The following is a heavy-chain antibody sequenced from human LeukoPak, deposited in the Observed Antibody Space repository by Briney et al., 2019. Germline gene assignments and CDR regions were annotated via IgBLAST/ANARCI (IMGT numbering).Heavy chain of an antibody. D-gene: IGHD3-3*01. CDR2: FDPQDGKR. V-gene: IGHV1-24*01. Sequence: ASVKVSCKVSGFTLSDLSIHWVRQAPGKGVEWMGGFDPQDGKRIYAQNFQGRLTVTEDTSTDTAYMELSSLGSEDTAIYSCATYHFDFWSGYLDYWGQGSLVTVSS. J-gene: IGHJ4*02. CDR1: GFTLSDLS. CDR3: ATYHFDFWSGYLDY.